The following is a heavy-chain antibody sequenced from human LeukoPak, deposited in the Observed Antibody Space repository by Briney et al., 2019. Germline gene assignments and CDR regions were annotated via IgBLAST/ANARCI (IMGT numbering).Heavy chain of an antibody. CDR2: ISSSSSTI. V-gene: IGHV3-48*04. CDR1: GFTFSRDS. CDR3: ARDDYYDSSGYYALREFDY. Sequence: GGSLRLSCAASGFTFSRDSMNWVRQAPGKGLEWVSYISSSSSTIYYADSVKGRFTISRDNAKDSLYLQMNSLRAEDTAVYYCARDDYYDSSGYYALREFDYWGQGTLVTVSS. J-gene: IGHJ4*02. D-gene: IGHD3-22*01.